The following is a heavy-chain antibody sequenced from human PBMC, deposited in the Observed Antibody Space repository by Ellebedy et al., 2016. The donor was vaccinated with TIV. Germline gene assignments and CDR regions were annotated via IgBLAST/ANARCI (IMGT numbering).Heavy chain of an antibody. J-gene: IGHJ4*02. Sequence: SETLSLTXAVSGDSISGGVYSWSWIRQPPGKGLEWIGYIYESGSAYYSPALKSRVTMSVERSKNEFSLRLTSVTAADTAVYYCARNVLGGFGTYWGQGALVTVSS. CDR3: ARNVLGGFGTY. V-gene: IGHV4-30-2*01. CDR1: GDSISGGVYS. D-gene: IGHD3-10*01. CDR2: IYESGSA.